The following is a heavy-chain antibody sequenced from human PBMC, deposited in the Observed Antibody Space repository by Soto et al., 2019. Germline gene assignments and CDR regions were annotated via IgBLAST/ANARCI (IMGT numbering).Heavy chain of an antibody. CDR2: IWYDGSNK. D-gene: IGHD1-26*01. J-gene: IGHJ4*02. V-gene: IGHV3-33*01. CDR1: GFTFSSYG. CDR3: ARSMGALQEGDQHFDY. Sequence: QVQLVESGGGVVQPGRSLRLSCAASGFTFSSYGMHWVRQAPGKGLEWVAVIWYDGSNKYYADSVKGRFTISRDNSKNTLYLQRNSLRAEDTAVYYCARSMGALQEGDQHFDYWGQGTLVTVSS.